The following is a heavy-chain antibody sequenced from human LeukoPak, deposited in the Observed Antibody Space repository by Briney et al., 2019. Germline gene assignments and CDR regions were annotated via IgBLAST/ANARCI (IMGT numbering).Heavy chain of an antibody. D-gene: IGHD2-15*01. V-gene: IGHV3-30*02. J-gene: IGHJ4*02. CDR2: IRYDGSNK. CDR1: GFTFSNYG. Sequence: GGSLRLSCAASGFTFSNYGMHWVRQAPGKGLEWVAFIRYDGSNKYYADSVKGRFTISRDNSKNTLYLQMNSLRAEDTTVYYCAKQYCSGGSCYSGDYFDYWGQGTLVTVSS. CDR3: AKQYCSGGSCYSGDYFDY.